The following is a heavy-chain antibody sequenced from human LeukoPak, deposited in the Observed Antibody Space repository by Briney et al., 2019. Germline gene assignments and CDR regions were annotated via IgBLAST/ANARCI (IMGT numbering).Heavy chain of an antibody. J-gene: IGHJ5*02. CDR1: GYSISSGYY. CDR3: ARLSNAAHAAS. V-gene: IGHV4-38-2*01. Sequence: SETLSLTCDVSGYSISSGYYCGWFRQPPGEGLEGSATIFHSGSTYYNPSLHSRVTMSVDTSKNQCSVTLSYVTAPDKAVYQCARLSNAAHAASWGQGALVTVPS. D-gene: IGHD2-15*01. CDR2: IFHSGST.